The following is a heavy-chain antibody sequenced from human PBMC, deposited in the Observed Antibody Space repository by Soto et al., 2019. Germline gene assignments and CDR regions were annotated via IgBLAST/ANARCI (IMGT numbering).Heavy chain of an antibody. CDR3: ARGPPSSSWPKFSFEFDY. V-gene: IGHV4-30-4*01. D-gene: IGHD6-13*01. CDR1: GGSISSGDYY. CDR2: IYYSGST. J-gene: IGHJ4*02. Sequence: SETLSLTCTVSGGSISSGDYYWSWIRQPPGKGLEWIGYIYYSGSTYYNPSLKSRVTISVDTSKNQFSLKVSSVTAADTAVYYCARGPPSSSWPKFSFEFDYWGQGTLVTVSS.